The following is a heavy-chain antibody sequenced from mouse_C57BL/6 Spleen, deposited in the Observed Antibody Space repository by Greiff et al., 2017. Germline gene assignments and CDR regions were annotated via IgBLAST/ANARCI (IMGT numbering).Heavy chain of an antibody. V-gene: IGHV1-55*01. Sequence: VQLQQPGAELVKPGASVKMSCKASGYTFTSYWITWVKQRPGQGLEWIGDIYPGSGSTNYNEKFKSKATLTVDTSSNTAYMQLSSLTSEDSAVYYCARPAYYSNYVDYWGQGTTLTVSS. D-gene: IGHD2-5*01. CDR2: IYPGSGST. CDR3: ARPAYYSNYVDY. J-gene: IGHJ2*01. CDR1: GYTFTSYW.